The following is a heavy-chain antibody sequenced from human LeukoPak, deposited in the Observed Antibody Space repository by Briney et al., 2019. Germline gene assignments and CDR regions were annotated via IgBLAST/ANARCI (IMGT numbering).Heavy chain of an antibody. CDR2: ISAYNGNT. Sequence: ASVKVSCKASGYTFTSYGISWVRQAPGQGLEWMGWISAYNGNTNYAQKLQGRVTMTTDTSTSTAYMELRSLRSDDTAVYYCARVKVRGVIITSKYYFDYWGQGTLVTVSS. D-gene: IGHD3-10*01. J-gene: IGHJ4*02. CDR1: GYTFTSYG. CDR3: ARVKVRGVIITSKYYFDY. V-gene: IGHV1-18*01.